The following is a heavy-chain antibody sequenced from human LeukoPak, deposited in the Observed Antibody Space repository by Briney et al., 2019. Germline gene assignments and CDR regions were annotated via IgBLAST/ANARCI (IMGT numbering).Heavy chain of an antibody. V-gene: IGHV3-23*01. Sequence: GGSLRLSCAASGFTFSNYAMSWVRQAPGKGLEWLSAISHSGSTTYYADSVKGRFTISRDNSKNTLYLQMNSLRAEDTAIYYCAKAPPPYCSGGSCFDAFDIWGQGTMVTVSS. CDR3: AKAPPPYCSGGSCFDAFDI. D-gene: IGHD2-15*01. CDR1: GFTFSNYA. CDR2: ISHSGSTT. J-gene: IGHJ3*02.